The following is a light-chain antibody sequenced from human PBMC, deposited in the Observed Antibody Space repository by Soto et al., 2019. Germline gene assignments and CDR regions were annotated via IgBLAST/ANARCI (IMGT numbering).Light chain of an antibody. V-gene: IGKV1-8*01. CDR3: QQYYRYPPP. J-gene: IGKJ2*01. CDR2: AAS. CDR1: QGISSY. Sequence: AIRMTQSPSSFSASTGDRVTITCRASQGISSYLAWYQQKPGKDPKLLIYAASTLQSGVPSRFSGSGSGTDFTLSISCLQSVDFATYYSQQYYRYPPPFGHGTKLDIK.